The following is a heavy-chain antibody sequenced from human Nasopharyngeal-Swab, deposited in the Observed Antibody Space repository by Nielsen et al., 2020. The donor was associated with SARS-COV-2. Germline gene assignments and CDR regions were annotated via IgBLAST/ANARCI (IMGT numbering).Heavy chain of an antibody. D-gene: IGHD6-13*01. J-gene: IGHJ4*02. CDR1: GGSFSGYY. V-gene: IGHV4-34*01. CDR3: SAAGGNY. CDR2: INHSGST. Sequence: SETLSLTCAVSGGSFSGYYWSWIRQPPGKGLEWIGEINHSGSTNYNPSLKSRVTISVDTSKNQFSLKLSSVTAADTAVYYCSAAGGNYWGQGTLVTVPS.